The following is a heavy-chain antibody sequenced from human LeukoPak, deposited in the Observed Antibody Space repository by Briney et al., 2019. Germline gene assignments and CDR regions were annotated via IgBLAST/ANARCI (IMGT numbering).Heavy chain of an antibody. J-gene: IGHJ4*02. CDR3: ARHNYDSSGYPLLDY. D-gene: IGHD3-22*01. V-gene: IGHV4-59*01. Sequence: PSETLSLTCTVSGGSISSYYWSWIRQPPGKGLEWIGYIYYSGSTNYNPSLKSRVTISVDTSKNQFSLKLSSVTAADTAVYYCARHNYDSSGYPLLDYWGQGTLVTVSS. CDR2: IYYSGST. CDR1: GGSISSYY.